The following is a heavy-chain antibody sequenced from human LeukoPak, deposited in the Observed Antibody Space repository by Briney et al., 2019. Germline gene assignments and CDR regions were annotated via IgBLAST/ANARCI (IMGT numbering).Heavy chain of an antibody. CDR1: GLTFSSYT. D-gene: IGHD4-11*01. V-gene: IGHV3-48*04. J-gene: IGHJ6*03. CDR3: ARVGTSSKYYHYMDV. Sequence: GGSLRLSCAASGLTFSSYTMNWVRQAPGKGLEWVSYITSSGATIYYADSVKGRFTISRDNAKNSLYLQMNSPRAEDTAVYYCARVGTSSKYYHYMDVWGKGTTVTVSS. CDR2: ITSSGATI.